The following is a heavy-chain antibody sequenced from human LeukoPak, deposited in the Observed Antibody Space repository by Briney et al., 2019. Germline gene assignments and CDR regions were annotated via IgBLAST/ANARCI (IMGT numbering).Heavy chain of an antibody. V-gene: IGHV1-69*02. CDR3: ARSLTPGGFDY. D-gene: IGHD1-1*01. Sequence: ASVKVSCKASGGTFSSYTLSWVRQAPGQGLEWMGRIIPILGIANYAQKFQGRVTITADKSTSTAYMELSSLRSEDTAVYYCARSLTPGGFDYWGQGTLVTVSS. J-gene: IGHJ4*02. CDR1: GGTFSSYT. CDR2: IIPILGIA.